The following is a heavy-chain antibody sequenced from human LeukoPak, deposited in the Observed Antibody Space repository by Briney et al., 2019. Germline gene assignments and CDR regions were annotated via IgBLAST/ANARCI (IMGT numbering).Heavy chain of an antibody. CDR3: ARETIDITIIEVVRMGDAFDI. D-gene: IGHD3-22*01. J-gene: IGHJ3*02. Sequence: SETLSLTCTVSGGSISGYYWTWIRQPAGKGLEWIGRIYSSGSTNYNPSLKSRVTMSVDTSKNQFSLRMSSVTAADTAVYYCARETIDITIIEVVRMGDAFDIWGQGTMVAVSS. CDR2: IYSSGST. V-gene: IGHV4-4*07. CDR1: GGSISGYY.